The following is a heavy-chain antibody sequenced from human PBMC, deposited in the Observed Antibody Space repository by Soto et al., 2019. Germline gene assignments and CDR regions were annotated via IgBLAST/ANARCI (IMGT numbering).Heavy chain of an antibody. V-gene: IGHV3-30*18. CDR1: GFTFSSYG. CDR3: AKDGRIRYVSGALGY. J-gene: IGHJ4*02. Sequence: QVQLVESGGGVVQPGRSLRLSCAASGFTFSSYGMHWVRQAPGKGLEWLAVISYDGSNKYYADSVKGRFTISRDNSKNTLYLQMNSLRAEDTAVYYCAKDGRIRYVSGALGYWGQGTLVTVSS. D-gene: IGHD3-10*01. CDR2: ISYDGSNK.